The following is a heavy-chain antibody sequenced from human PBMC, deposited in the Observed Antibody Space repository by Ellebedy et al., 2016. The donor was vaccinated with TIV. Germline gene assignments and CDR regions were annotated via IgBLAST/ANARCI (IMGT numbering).Heavy chain of an antibody. V-gene: IGHV3-7*03. CDR2: IKGDGSEK. CDR1: GFSFGNYW. D-gene: IGHD1-14*01. CDR3: GRGGMTKDY. J-gene: IGHJ4*02. Sequence: GESLKISCAASGFSFGNYWMSLVRQAPGKVLEWVANIKGDGSEKKYVSYVKGRFTVSRDNAKKSLYCQMNTLRAEDTAVYYCGRGGMTKDYWGQGTLVSVSS.